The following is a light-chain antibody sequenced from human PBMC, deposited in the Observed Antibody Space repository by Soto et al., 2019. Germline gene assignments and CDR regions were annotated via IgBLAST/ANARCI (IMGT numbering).Light chain of an antibody. CDR3: QQYSSYWT. CDR1: QSFSNW. CDR2: DVS. J-gene: IGKJ1*01. V-gene: IGKV1-5*01. Sequence: DIQMTQPPSILSASVGDRVIITCRASQSFSNWLAWYKQKPGKAPKLLIYDVSSLQSGVPSRFSGSGSGTEFTLTIRNLKPDDSATYYCQQYSSYWTFGQGTKLDIK.